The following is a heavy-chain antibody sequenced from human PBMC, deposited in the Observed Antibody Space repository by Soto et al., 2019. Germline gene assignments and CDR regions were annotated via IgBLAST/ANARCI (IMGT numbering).Heavy chain of an antibody. CDR1: GGSISSYY. CDR3: ARDLRAARHPYYYYYGMDV. CDR2: IYYSGST. V-gene: IGHV4-59*01. J-gene: IGHJ6*02. D-gene: IGHD6-6*01. Sequence: PSETLSLTCTVSGGSISSYYWSWIRQPPGKGLEWIGYIYYSGSTNYNPSLKSRVTISVDTSKNQFSLKLSSVTAADTAVYYCARDLRAARHPYYYYYGMDVWGQGTTVTVS.